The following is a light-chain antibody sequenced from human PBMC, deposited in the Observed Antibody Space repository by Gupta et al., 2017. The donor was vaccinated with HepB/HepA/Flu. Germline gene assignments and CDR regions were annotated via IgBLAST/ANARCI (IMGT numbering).Light chain of an antibody. V-gene: IGLV2-14*03. CDR2: DVS. CDR1: SSDVGHYNY. CDR3: NSYTTSSTRV. J-gene: IGLJ1*01. Sequence: QSALTQPAFVSGSPGQSITISCTGTSSDVGHYNYVSWYQHHPGKAPKLLIYDVSNRPSGVSNRFSGSKSGNTASLTISGLQAEDEADYYCNSYTTSSTRVFGTGTQVTVL.